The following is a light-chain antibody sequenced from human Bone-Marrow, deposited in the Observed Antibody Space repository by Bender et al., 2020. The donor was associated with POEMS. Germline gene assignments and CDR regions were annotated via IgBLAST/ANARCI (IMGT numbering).Light chain of an antibody. Sequence: QSALTQPASVSGSPGQSITISCTGTSSDVGGYNYVSWYQHHPGKAPKLMIYEVSNRPSGVPDRFSGSKSGNTASLTISGLQAEDEAEYYCCSYAGSFTWVFGGGTKLTVL. V-gene: IGLV2-14*01. CDR1: SSDVGGYNY. CDR3: CSYAGSFTWV. CDR2: EVS. J-gene: IGLJ3*02.